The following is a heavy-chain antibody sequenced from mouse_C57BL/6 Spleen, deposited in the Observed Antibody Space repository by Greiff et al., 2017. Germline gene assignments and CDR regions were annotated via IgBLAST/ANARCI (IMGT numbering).Heavy chain of an antibody. CDR3: ARGGNYDVHFDY. J-gene: IGHJ2*01. D-gene: IGHD2-1*01. V-gene: IGHV3-6*01. Sequence: EVKLMESGPGLVKPSQSLSLTCSVTGYSITSGYYWNWIRQFPGNKLEWMGYISYDGNNNYNPSLKNRISITRDTSKNQFFLKLNSVTTEDTATYYCARGGNYDVHFDYWGQGTTLTVSS. CDR1: GYSITSGYY. CDR2: ISYDGNN.